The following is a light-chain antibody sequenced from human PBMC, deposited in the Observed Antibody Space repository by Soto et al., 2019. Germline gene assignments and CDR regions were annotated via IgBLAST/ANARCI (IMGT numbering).Light chain of an antibody. J-gene: IGKJ5*01. Sequence: IQMTQSPSSLSASVGDRVSITCRASQSISTYLNWYQQKPGKAPKLLIYATFNLQSGVPSRFSGSGSGTDFTLTISSLQPEDFATYYCQQSHSTPQITFGQGTRLEIK. CDR2: ATF. CDR1: QSISTY. CDR3: QQSHSTPQIT. V-gene: IGKV1-39*01.